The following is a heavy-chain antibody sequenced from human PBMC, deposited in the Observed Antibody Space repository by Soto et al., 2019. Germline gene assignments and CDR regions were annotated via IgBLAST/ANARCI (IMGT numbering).Heavy chain of an antibody. J-gene: IGHJ4*02. CDR3: ANMAYCGGDCYSNFDY. CDR1: GFTFSSYS. D-gene: IGHD2-21*02. V-gene: IGHV3-21*01. CDR2: ISSSSSYI. Sequence: GGSLRLSCAASGFTFSSYSMNWVRQAPGQGLEWVSSISSSSSYIYYADSVKGRFTIPRDNAKNSLYLQMNSLRAEDTAVYYCANMAYCGGDCYSNFDYWGQGTLVTVSS.